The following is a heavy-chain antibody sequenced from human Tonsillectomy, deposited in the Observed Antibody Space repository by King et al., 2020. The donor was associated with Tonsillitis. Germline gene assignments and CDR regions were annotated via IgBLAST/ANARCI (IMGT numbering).Heavy chain of an antibody. CDR3: TRDISGGEDV. Sequence: VQLVESGGGLVKPGGSLRLSCAASGFNVNSYNMNWVRQAQGKGLEWLSFMSSSSRYVYYADSVKGRFTISRDNTKNSLYLQMNSLRAEDTAVYYCTRDISGGEDVWGQGTTVTVSS. D-gene: IGHD3-10*01. V-gene: IGHV3-21*01. CDR2: MSSSSRYV. J-gene: IGHJ6*02. CDR1: GFNVNSYN.